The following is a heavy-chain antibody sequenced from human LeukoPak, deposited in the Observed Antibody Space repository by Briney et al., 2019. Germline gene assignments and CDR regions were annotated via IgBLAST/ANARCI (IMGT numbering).Heavy chain of an antibody. J-gene: IGHJ4*02. V-gene: IGHV3-21*01. CDR3: AREVVGYYDSSGYYVY. Sequence: GGSLRLSCAASGFTFSSYSMNWVRQAPGKGLEWVSSISSSSSYIYYADSVKGRFTISRDNAKNSLYLQMNSLRAEDTAVYYCAREVVGYYDSSGYYVYWGQGTLVTVSS. CDR2: ISSSSSYI. CDR1: GFTFSSYS. D-gene: IGHD3-22*01.